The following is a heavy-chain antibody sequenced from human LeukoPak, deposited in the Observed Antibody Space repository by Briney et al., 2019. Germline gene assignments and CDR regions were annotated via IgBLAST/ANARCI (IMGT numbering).Heavy chain of an antibody. D-gene: IGHD4-17*01. V-gene: IGHV3-21*01. Sequence: PGGSLRLPCAASGFTFSSYSMNWVRQAPGKGLEWVSSISSSSSYIYYADSVKGRFTISRDNAKNSLYLQMNSLRAEDTAVYYCAREVTVTNRRYYYMDVWGKGTTVTVSS. CDR2: ISSSSSYI. CDR3: AREVTVTNRRYYYMDV. CDR1: GFTFSSYS. J-gene: IGHJ6*03.